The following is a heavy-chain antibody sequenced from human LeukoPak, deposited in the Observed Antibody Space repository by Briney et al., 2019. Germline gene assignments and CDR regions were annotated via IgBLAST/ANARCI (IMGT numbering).Heavy chain of an antibody. Sequence: GGSLRLSCAASGFTFSSYWMHWVRQAPGKGLVWVSRINSDGSSTSYADSVKGRFTISRDNSKNTLYLQMNSLRAEDTAVYYCAKAADYGYTTHFDYWGQGTLVTVSS. CDR2: INSDGSST. J-gene: IGHJ4*02. V-gene: IGHV3-74*01. CDR3: AKAADYGYTTHFDY. D-gene: IGHD5-18*01. CDR1: GFTFSSYW.